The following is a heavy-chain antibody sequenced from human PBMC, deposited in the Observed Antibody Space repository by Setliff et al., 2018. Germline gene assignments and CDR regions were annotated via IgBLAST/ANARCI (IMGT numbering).Heavy chain of an antibody. Sequence: SETLSLTCTVSDGSLSTYYWSWIRQPPGKGLEFIGYVYYSGTANYSPSLRSRLTISVDTSKNQFSLKLRSVTAADTAVYYCARGGTSRYFDYWGQGALVTVSS. CDR3: ARGGTSRYFDY. V-gene: IGHV4-59*01. J-gene: IGHJ4*02. CDR2: VYYSGTA. CDR1: DGSLSTYY. D-gene: IGHD5-12*01.